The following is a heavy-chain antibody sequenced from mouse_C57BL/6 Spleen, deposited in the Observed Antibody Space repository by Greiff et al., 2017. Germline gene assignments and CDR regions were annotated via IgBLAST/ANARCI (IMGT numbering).Heavy chain of an antibody. CDR1: GYIFTSYW. J-gene: IGHJ2*01. D-gene: IGHD1-1*01. V-gene: IGHV1-55*01. Sequence: QVQLQQPGAELVKPGASVKMSCKASGYIFTSYWITWVKQRPGQGLEWIGDIYPVSGSPNYNDQFKSKATLTVDTASSTAYMQLSSLTSEDSAVYYCAREGYGSSPDFDYWGQGTTLTVSS. CDR3: AREGYGSSPDFDY. CDR2: IYPVSGSP.